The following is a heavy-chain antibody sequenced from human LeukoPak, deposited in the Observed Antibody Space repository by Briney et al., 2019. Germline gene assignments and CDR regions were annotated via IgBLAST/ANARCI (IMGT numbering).Heavy chain of an antibody. Sequence: PSETLSLTCTVSGGSISSGENFWTWVRQCPGRGLEWIGYIFHSGITCQSPSLKSRVSMSVDTSKNQFSLNLTSVIVADTAVYYCDRDRGAPYGSGSFHHLDVWGKGTTVTVSS. CDR1: GGSISSGENF. J-gene: IGHJ6*04. D-gene: IGHD3-10*01. V-gene: IGHV4-30-4*02. CDR3: DRDRGAPYGSGSFHHLDV. CDR2: IFHSGIT.